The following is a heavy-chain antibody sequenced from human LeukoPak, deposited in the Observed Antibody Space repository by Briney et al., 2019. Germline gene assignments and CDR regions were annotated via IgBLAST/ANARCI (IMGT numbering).Heavy chain of an antibody. J-gene: IGHJ6*03. Sequence: PGGSLRLSCVISGFSLDEYGMSWIRQPPGKGLEWIGEINHSGSTNYNPSLKSRVTISVDTSKNQFSLKLSSVTAADTAVYYCARGYDSSGYLYCYYYMDVWGKGTTVTVSS. CDR3: ARGYDSSGYLYCYYYMDV. CDR1: GFSLDEYG. V-gene: IGHV4-34*01. CDR2: INHSGST. D-gene: IGHD3-22*01.